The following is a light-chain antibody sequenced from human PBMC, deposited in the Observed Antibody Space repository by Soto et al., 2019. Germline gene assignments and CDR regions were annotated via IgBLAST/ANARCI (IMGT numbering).Light chain of an antibody. J-gene: IGKJ4*01. CDR3: QQLNSSPLT. V-gene: IGKV1-9*01. CDR2: AAS. Sequence: DFPLSPSPSSRFASKGDTFPITCRASQGISNYLDWYQQKPGKAPKLLIYAASTLQSGVPSRFSGSGSGTDFTLTISSLQPEDFATYYCQQLNSSPLTFGGGTKVDIK. CDR1: QGISNY.